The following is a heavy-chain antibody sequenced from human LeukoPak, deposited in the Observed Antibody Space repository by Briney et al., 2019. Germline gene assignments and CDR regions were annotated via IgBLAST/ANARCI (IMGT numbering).Heavy chain of an antibody. CDR3: ARAALGNYYYYYYMDV. Sequence: GASVKVSCKASGYTFTSYYMHWVRQAPGQGLEWMGIINPSGGSTSYAQKFQGRVTMTRDTSTSTVYMELSSLRSEDTAVYCCARAALGNYYYYYYMDVWGKGTTVTISS. CDR1: GYTFTSYY. V-gene: IGHV1-46*01. CDR2: INPSGGST. J-gene: IGHJ6*03.